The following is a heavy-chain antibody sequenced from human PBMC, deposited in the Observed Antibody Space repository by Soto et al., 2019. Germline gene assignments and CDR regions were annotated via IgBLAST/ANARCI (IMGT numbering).Heavy chain of an antibody. CDR1: GFTLSDHY. Sequence: EVQLVESGGGLVQPGGSLRLSCAASGFTLSDHYMDWVRQAPGKGLEWVGRTKNKANRYTAEYAASVNGRCTMPRDDSENSLDLQMNSLKPEDTAVYYCARWVSGSPDNWGQGTVVTVSS. CDR3: ARWVSGSPDN. CDR2: TKNKANRYTA. D-gene: IGHD1-26*01. J-gene: IGHJ4*02. V-gene: IGHV3-72*01.